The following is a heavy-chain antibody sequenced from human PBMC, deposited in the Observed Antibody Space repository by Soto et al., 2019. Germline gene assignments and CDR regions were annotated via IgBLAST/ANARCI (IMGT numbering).Heavy chain of an antibody. CDR2: LASSGFI. J-gene: IGHJ4*02. CDR1: GFTFSGYY. Sequence: QVQLVESGGGLVKPGGSLRLSCAASGFTFSGYYMSWVRQAPGKGLEWVSYLASSGFIDYEDSVKGRFSISRDYAKNSWQRKTMRLRAAVMAVYYCARESDGTFNSWGQGTLVPVS. V-gene: IGHV3-11*01. CDR3: ARESDGTFNS. D-gene: IGHD1-1*01.